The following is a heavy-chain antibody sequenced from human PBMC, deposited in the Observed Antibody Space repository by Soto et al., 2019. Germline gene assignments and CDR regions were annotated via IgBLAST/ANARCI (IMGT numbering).Heavy chain of an antibody. D-gene: IGHD6-13*01. CDR2: IYYSGST. Sequence: PSETLSLTCTVSGGSISSGDYYWSWIRQPPGKGLEWIGYIYYSGSTYYNPSLKSRVTISVDTSKNQFSLKLSSVTAADTAVYYCARAGYSGNWYGRFDYWGQGTLVTVSS. CDR3: ARAGYSGNWYGRFDY. J-gene: IGHJ4*02. V-gene: IGHV4-30-4*01. CDR1: GGSISSGDYY.